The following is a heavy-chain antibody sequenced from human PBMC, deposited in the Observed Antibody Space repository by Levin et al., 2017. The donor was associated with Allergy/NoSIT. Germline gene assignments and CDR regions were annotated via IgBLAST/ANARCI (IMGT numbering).Heavy chain of an antibody. D-gene: IGHD6-25*01. Sequence: QTLSLTCSFSGFSLNTAGMRVRWIRQPPGKALEWLARIDWDDDKFYSTSLKTRLTISKDTSKNQVVLTMTNMDPVDTATYYCARVYSSGEAFDIWGQGTMVTVS. V-gene: IGHV2-70*04. J-gene: IGHJ3*02. CDR1: GFSLNTAGMR. CDR3: ARVYSSGEAFDI. CDR2: IDWDDDK.